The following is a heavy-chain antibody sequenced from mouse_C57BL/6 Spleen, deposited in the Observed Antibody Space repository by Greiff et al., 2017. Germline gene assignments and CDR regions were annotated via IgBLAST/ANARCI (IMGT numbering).Heavy chain of an antibody. CDR3: AKGCYCSGPNWYFGV. V-gene: IGHV5-17*01. CDR1: GFTFSDYG. CDR2: ISSGSSTI. D-gene: IGHD1-1*01. J-gene: IGHJ1*03. Sequence: EVMLVESGGGLVKPGGSLKLSCAASGFTFSDYGMHWVRQAPEKGLEWVAYISSGSSTIYYADTVKGRFTISRDNAKNTLFLQMTSLRSEDTAMYSCAKGCYCSGPNWYFGVWGTGTTVTVSS.